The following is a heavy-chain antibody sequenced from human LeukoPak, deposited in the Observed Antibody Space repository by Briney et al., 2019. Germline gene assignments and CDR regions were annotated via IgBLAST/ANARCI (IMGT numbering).Heavy chain of an antibody. V-gene: IGHV1-69*02. J-gene: IGHJ6*02. D-gene: IGHD2-2*01. CDR3: ARIKAVGVPVAIDAYYSYGMDV. Sequence: SVKVSCKASGITFSKTCISWVRQAPGQGLEWMGRFIPMVGVAAYAQKFQGRITITEDRSANTAFMELSSLTSEDTAVYYCARIKAVGVPVAIDAYYSYGMDVWGQGTAVAVSS. CDR1: GITFSKTC. CDR2: FIPMVGVA.